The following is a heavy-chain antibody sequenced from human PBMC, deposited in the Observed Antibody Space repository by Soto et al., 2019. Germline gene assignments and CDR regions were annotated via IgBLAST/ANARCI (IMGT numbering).Heavy chain of an antibody. CDR1: GFTFSSYW. J-gene: IGHJ4*02. D-gene: IGHD3-3*01. CDR2: IKQDGSEK. Sequence: PGGSLRLSCAASGFTFSSYWMSWVRQAPGKGLEWVANIKQDGSEKYYVDSVKGRFTISRDNAKNSLYLQMNSLRAEDTAVYYCARVIRFLEWLLLPPYFDYWGQGTLVTVSS. CDR3: ARVIRFLEWLLLPPYFDY. V-gene: IGHV3-7*05.